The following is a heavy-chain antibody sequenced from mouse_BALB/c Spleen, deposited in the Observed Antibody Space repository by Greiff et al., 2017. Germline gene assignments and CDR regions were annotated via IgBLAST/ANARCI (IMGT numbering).Heavy chain of an antibody. D-gene: IGHD1-1*02. CDR1: GYTFTSYY. Sequence: QVQLQQSGAELVKPGASVKLSCKASGYTFTSYYMYWVKQRPGQGLEWIGEINPSNGGTNFNEKFKSKATLTVDKSSSTAYMQLSSLTSEDSAVYYCTRSEYGGNYDPMDYWGQGTSVTVSS. CDR2: INPSNGGT. CDR3: TRSEYGGNYDPMDY. V-gene: IGHV1S81*02. J-gene: IGHJ4*01.